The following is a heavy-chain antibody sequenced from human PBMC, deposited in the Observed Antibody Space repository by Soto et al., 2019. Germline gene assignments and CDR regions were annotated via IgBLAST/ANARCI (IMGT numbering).Heavy chain of an antibody. CDR3: ARLSTGYSSGWYWDY. D-gene: IGHD6-19*01. V-gene: IGHV4-4*02. Sequence: PSETLSLTCAVSGGSISSSNWWSWVRQPPGKGLEWIGEIYHSGSTNYNPSLKSRVTISVDKSKNQFSLKLSSVTAADTAVYYCARLSTGYSSGWYWDYWGQGTLVTVSS. CDR1: GGSISSSNW. J-gene: IGHJ4*02. CDR2: IYHSGST.